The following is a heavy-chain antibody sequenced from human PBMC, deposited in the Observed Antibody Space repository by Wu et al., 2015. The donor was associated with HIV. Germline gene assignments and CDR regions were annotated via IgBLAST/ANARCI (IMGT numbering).Heavy chain of an antibody. D-gene: IGHD6-25*01. CDR1: GYTFIDQY. CDR2: INPNTGGT. CDR3: AKPIAAWPMRAYDV. J-gene: IGHJ3*01. V-gene: IGHV1/OR15-1*04. Sequence: QVQLVQSGAEVKKPGASVKVSCKASGYTFIDQYIHWVRQAPGLGPEWMGRINPNTGGTNYAPRFQGRVTLSRDTYTTTVYMELRGLTSEDTATYYCAKPIAAWPMRAYDVWGQGTLIIVSS.